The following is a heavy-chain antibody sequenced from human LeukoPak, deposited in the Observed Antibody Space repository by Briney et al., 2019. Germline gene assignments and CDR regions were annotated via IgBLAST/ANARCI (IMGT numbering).Heavy chain of an antibody. Sequence: SETQSLTWTVSGASISGYYWSSIRQPPRKGLEWIGYIYYSVSTNSNPSLKGRVIMSVDTSKHQLSLKLSSVPAADTAVYYCARGWGYFDFWGEGTLVTVSS. V-gene: IGHV4-59*08. D-gene: IGHD6-19*01. CDR1: GASISGYY. J-gene: IGHJ4*02. CDR2: IYYSVST. CDR3: ARGWGYFDF.